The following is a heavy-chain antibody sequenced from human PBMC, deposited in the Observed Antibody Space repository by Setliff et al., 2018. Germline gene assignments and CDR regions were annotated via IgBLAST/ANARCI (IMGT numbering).Heavy chain of an antibody. Sequence: SETLSLTCTVSGGSTNNYHWTWIRQPAGKGLERIGRLYPNGNTNYNPSLTRRVNMSADSSKNNLSLRLKYVTAADTAVYYCAREDWNGNAFDIWGPGTMVTVSS. V-gene: IGHV4-4*07. CDR3: AREDWNGNAFDI. CDR1: GGSTNNYH. D-gene: IGHD1-1*01. CDR2: LYPNGNT. J-gene: IGHJ3*02.